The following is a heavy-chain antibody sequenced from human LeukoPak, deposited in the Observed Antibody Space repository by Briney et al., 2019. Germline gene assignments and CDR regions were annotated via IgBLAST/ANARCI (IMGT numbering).Heavy chain of an antibody. D-gene: IGHD3-22*01. V-gene: IGHV3-48*04. CDR3: ARQTYYYDSSGYQPYFDY. J-gene: IGHJ4*02. CDR2: ISSSSSTI. Sequence: QPGGSLRLSCAASGFTFSSYSMNWVRQAPGKGLEWVSYISSSSSTIYYADSVKGRFTISRDNAKNSLYLQMNSLRAEDTAVYYCARQTYYYDSSGYQPYFDYWGQGTLVTVSS. CDR1: GFTFSSYS.